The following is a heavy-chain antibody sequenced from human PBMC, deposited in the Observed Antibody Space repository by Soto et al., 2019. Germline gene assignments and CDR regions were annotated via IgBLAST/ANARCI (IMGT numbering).Heavy chain of an antibody. V-gene: IGHV1-46*01. CDR3: ARAPRTIAVPTTYFDY. CDR1: GYTFTSYY. CDR2: INPSGGST. D-gene: IGHD6-19*01. Sequence: WASVKVSCTASGYTFTSYYMHWVRQAPGQGLEWMGIINPSGGSTSYAQKFQGRVTMTRDTSTSTVYMELSSLRSEDTAVYYCARAPRTIAVPTTYFDYWGQGTLVTVSS. J-gene: IGHJ4*02.